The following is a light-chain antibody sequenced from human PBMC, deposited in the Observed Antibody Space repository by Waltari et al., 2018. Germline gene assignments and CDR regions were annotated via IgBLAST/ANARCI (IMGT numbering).Light chain of an antibody. J-gene: IGLJ1*01. Sequence: SSELTQDPAVSVALVQTAGSTCQVASIRSHYASWYQQKPGQAPVLVTYGTNNRPSGIPDRFSGSSSGNTASLTITGAQAEDEADYYCNSRDSSGNYVFGTGTKVTVL. CDR2: GTN. CDR3: NSRDSSGNYV. CDR1: SIRSHY. V-gene: IGLV3-19*01.